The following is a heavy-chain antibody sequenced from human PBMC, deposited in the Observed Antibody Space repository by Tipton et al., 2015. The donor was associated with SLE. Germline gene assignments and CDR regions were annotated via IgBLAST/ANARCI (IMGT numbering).Heavy chain of an antibody. J-gene: IGHJ5*02. CDR2: INHSGST. V-gene: IGHV4-34*01. D-gene: IGHD6-13*01. Sequence: TLSLTCRSYGESFSGYYWSWIRQPPGKGLEWIGEINHSGSTNCNPSLKSRVTISVDTSKNEFSLKLSSVTAADTAVYYCARGYSSSWYHWFDPWGQGTLVIVSS. CDR3: ARGYSSSWYHWFDP. CDR1: GESFSGYY.